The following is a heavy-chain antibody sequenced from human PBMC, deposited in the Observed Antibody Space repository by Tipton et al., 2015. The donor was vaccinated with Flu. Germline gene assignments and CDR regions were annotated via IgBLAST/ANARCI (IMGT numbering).Heavy chain of an antibody. CDR3: VRRDYSNYVSDPKSWFDP. V-gene: IGHV4-38-2*02. Sequence: TLSLTCTVSRDSMRSDYYWGWVRQFPGKGLEWIGSVSRSGNTDYNSSLKSRVTISIDTSKNKFSLKMKSVTAADKAVYYCVRRDYSNYVSDPKSWFDPWGQGTQVIVSS. CDR2: VSRSGNT. D-gene: IGHD4-11*01. J-gene: IGHJ5*02. CDR1: RDSMRSDYY.